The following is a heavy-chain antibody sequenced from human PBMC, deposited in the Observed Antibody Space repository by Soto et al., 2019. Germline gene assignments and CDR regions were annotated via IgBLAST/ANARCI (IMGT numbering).Heavy chain of an antibody. Sequence: EVQLLESGGGVVQPGGSLRLSCAASGFTFSTYAMIWVRQAPGKGLEWVSFISGSTSYADSVKGRFTISRDNSKNTLYLQMNSLRAEDTAVYYCGRENNNGMDVWGQGTTVSVS. CDR3: GRENNNGMDV. CDR2: ISGST. J-gene: IGHJ6*02. CDR1: GFTFSTYA. D-gene: IGHD1-1*01. V-gene: IGHV3-23*01.